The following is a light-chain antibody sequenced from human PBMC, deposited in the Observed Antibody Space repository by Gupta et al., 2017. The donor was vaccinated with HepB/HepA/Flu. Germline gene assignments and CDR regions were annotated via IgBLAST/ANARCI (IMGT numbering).Light chain of an antibody. CDR2: LGS. V-gene: IGKV2-28*01. CDR3: RQAVQAFRT. Sequence: DIAMTQSPLPLPVTSGERASITCRSSQSRLFSNGYNYLDWYLQKPGQSPQLLIYLGSNRASGVPDRFSGSGSGTDFTLKISRVEAEDVGVYYCRQAVQAFRTFGRRTKVDIK. J-gene: IGKJ4*01. CDR1: QSRLFSNGYNY.